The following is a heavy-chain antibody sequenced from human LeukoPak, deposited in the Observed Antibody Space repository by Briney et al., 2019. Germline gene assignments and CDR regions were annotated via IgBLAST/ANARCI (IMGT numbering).Heavy chain of an antibody. Sequence: PSETLSLTCTVSGGSISSRSYYWSWIRQPPGKGLEWIGEINHSGSTNYNPSLKSRVTISVDTSKNQFSLKLSSVTAADTAVYYCARGRLNWFDPWGQGTLVTVSS. CDR3: ARGRLNWFDP. D-gene: IGHD4-11*01. CDR1: GGSISSRSYY. CDR2: INHSGST. V-gene: IGHV4-39*07. J-gene: IGHJ5*02.